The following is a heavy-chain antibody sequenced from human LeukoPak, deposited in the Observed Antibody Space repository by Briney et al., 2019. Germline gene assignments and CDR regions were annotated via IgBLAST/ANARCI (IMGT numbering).Heavy chain of an antibody. D-gene: IGHD6-6*01. Sequence: SGTLSLTCTVSGGSISSSTYYWGWIRQPPGKGLEWIGSINYSGSTYYNPSLKSRVTISVDTSKNQFSLKLSSVTAADTAVYYCASPPSSSSTYDYWGQGALVTVSS. J-gene: IGHJ4*02. CDR2: INYSGST. V-gene: IGHV4-39*01. CDR3: ASPPSSSSTYDY. CDR1: GGSISSSTYY.